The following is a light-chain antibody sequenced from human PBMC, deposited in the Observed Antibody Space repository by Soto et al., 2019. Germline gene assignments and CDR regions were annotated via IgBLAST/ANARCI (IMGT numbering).Light chain of an antibody. J-gene: IGKJ3*01. CDR3: KQRSNWPGT. CDR1: QNISRS. CDR2: DAS. V-gene: IGKV3-11*01. Sequence: EIVMTQSPVTLSVSPGERATLSCRASQNISRSLAWYQQRPGQAPRLLIYDASNRATGIQARFGGSGSGTDFTLTIKSLEPEDFAVYYCKQRSNWPGTFGPGTKVDIK.